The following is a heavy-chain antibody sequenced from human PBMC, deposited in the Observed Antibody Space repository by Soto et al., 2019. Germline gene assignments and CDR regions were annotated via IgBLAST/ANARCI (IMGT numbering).Heavy chain of an antibody. Sequence: QVQLVQSGAEVRKPGASVKVSCKAAGYSFTSHGITWVRQAPGQGLEWMGGTYKSNTNYAQKVQGRVTMTTDTSTSTAYMELRSLTSDDTAVYYCARGPTVGDFWGQGTLVTVSS. J-gene: IGHJ3*01. CDR1: GYSFTSHG. D-gene: IGHD3-16*01. CDR2: TYKSNT. CDR3: ARGPTVGDF. V-gene: IGHV1-18*01.